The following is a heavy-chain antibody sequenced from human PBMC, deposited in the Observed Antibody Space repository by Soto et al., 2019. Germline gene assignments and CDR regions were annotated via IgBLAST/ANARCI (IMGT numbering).Heavy chain of an antibody. V-gene: IGHV5-10-1*01. J-gene: IGHJ5*02. CDR3: AREVTLVRGVMSWFDH. CDR1: GYSFTSYW. Sequence: GESLKISCKGSGYSFTSYWISWVRQMPGKGLEWMGRIDPSDSYTNYSPSFQGHVTISADKSISTAYLQWSSLKASDTAMYYCAREVTLVRGVMSWFDHWGQGTLATVSS. D-gene: IGHD3-10*01. CDR2: IDPSDSYT.